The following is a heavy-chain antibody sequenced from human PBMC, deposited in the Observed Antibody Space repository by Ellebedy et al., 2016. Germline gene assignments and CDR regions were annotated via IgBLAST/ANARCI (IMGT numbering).Heavy chain of an antibody. CDR1: GFTFSTYG. J-gene: IGHJ6*02. CDR2: IWYDGSNK. CDR3: ARGFMSADYARPGWDV. D-gene: IGHD4-17*01. V-gene: IGHV3-33*01. Sequence: GESLKISXAASGFTFSTYGMHWVRQAPGKGLEWVAVIWYDGSNKYYADSVKGRFTISRDNAKNTLYLQMNSLRAEDTAVYYCARGFMSADYARPGWDVWGQGTTVTVSS.